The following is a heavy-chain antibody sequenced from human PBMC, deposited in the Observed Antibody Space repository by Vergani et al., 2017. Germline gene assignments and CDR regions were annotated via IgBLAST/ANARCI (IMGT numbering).Heavy chain of an antibody. CDR1: GYTFSNHY. Sequence: QVQVVQSGAEVKKSGASVKVSCKTSGYTFSNHYMHWVRQAPGQGLEWMGIINPSGGHTNYAQKFQGRVTMTRDTSTSTVYMELSSLRSEDTAIYYCAIGDYGILTGYRYWGQGTLVTVSA. CDR3: AIGDYGILTGYRY. CDR2: INPSGGHT. V-gene: IGHV1-46*03. J-gene: IGHJ4*02. D-gene: IGHD3-9*01.